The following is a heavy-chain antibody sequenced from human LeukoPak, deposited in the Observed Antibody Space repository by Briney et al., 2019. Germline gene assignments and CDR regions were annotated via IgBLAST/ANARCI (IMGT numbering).Heavy chain of an antibody. D-gene: IGHD6-19*01. CDR1: GYTFTNYA. J-gene: IGHJ5*02. Sequence: GASVKVSCKASGYTFTNYAMKWVRQAPGQGLEWMGWINTNTGNPTYAQGFTGRFVFSLDTSVSTAYLQISSLKAEDTAVYYCARVLHWSSGWYRGGRLWFDPWGQGTLVTVSS. CDR3: ARVLHWSSGWYRGGRLWFDP. V-gene: IGHV7-4-1*02. CDR2: INTNTGNP.